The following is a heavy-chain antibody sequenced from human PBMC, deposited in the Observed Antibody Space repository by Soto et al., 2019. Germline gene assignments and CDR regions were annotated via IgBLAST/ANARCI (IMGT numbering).Heavy chain of an antibody. CDR3: ARGPSGDKVDS. D-gene: IGHD7-27*01. J-gene: IGHJ4*02. Sequence: QVQLQESGPGLVKPSQTLSLTCTVSGGSISTVDYWWSWIHQSPDMGLEWIGHIYDGGRTYNNPSLESRVTMSVATSKSQLSLTLSSVSAADTAVYYCARGPSGDKVDSWGQGTLVTVSS. CDR2: IYDGGRT. V-gene: IGHV4-30-4*01. CDR1: GGSISTVDYW.